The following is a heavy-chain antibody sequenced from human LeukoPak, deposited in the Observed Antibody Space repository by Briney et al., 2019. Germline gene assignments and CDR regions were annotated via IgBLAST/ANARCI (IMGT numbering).Heavy chain of an antibody. V-gene: IGHV4-59*08. D-gene: IGHD5-24*01. CDR2: IYYSGST. Sequence: SETLSLTCTVSGGSMSSYYWSWIRQPREKGLEWIGNIYYSGSTKYNPSLKSRVTISVDTSKNQFSLKLSSVTAADTAVYYCARGARAGYNLEPFDYWGQGTLVTVSS. J-gene: IGHJ4*02. CDR1: GGSMSSYY. CDR3: ARGARAGYNLEPFDY.